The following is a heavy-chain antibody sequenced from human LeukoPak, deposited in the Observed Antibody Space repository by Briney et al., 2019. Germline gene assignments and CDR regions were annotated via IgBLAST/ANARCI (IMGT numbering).Heavy chain of an antibody. D-gene: IGHD2-2*01. CDR3: AGGYCSSTSCPGDYYYYMDV. Sequence: PGGSLRLSCAASGFTFRSYSMNWVRQAPGKGLEWVSAIDPSSTYIYYADSVKGRFTISRDNAENSLYLQMNSLRAEDTALYHCAGGYCSSTSCPGDYYYYMDVWGKGTTVTVSS. J-gene: IGHJ6*03. CDR1: GFTFRSYS. V-gene: IGHV3-21*04. CDR2: IDPSSTYI.